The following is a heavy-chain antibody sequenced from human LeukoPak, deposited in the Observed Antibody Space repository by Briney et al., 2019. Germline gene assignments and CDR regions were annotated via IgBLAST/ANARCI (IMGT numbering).Heavy chain of an antibody. CDR1: GFTFSSYG. D-gene: IGHD3-22*01. Sequence: QPGGSLRLSCAASGFTFSSYGMHWVRQAPGKGLEWVAVISYDGSNKYYADSVKGRFTISRDNSKNTLYLQMNSLRAEDTAVYYCARDSGYYDSSGYTFDYWGQGTLVTVSS. CDR3: ARDSGYYDSSGYTFDY. V-gene: IGHV3-30*03. J-gene: IGHJ4*02. CDR2: ISYDGSNK.